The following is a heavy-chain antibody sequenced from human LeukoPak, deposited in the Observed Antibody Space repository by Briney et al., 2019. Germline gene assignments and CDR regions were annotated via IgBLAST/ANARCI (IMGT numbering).Heavy chain of an antibody. J-gene: IGHJ4*02. CDR2: IKSKTDGGTT. V-gene: IGHV3-15*01. CDR1: GFTFSNAW. Sequence: GGSLRLSCAASGFTFSNAWMSWVRQAPGKGLEWVGRIKSKTDGGTTDYAAPVKGRFTISRDDSKNTLYLQMDSLKTEDTAVYYCTTSACTNGVCYTSVDYWGQGTLVSVSS. D-gene: IGHD2-8*01. CDR3: TTSACTNGVCYTSVDY.